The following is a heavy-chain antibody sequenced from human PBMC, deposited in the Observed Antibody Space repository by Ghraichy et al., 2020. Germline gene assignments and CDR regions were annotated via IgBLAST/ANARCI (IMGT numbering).Heavy chain of an antibody. Sequence: LSLTCVASGFPFSPYPMHWVRQAPGKGLEWVTLISNDGSNKYFADSVKGRFTISRDNSKNTLYLQMNSLRTEDTAVYYCATDRLGDAGWYNFEYWGQGTLVTVSS. V-gene: IGHV3-30-3*01. CDR2: ISNDGSNK. D-gene: IGHD6-19*01. CDR1: GFPFSPYP. J-gene: IGHJ4*02. CDR3: ATDRLGDAGWYNFEY.